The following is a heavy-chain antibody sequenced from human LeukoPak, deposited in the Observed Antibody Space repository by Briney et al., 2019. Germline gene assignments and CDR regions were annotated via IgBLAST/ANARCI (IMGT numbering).Heavy chain of an antibody. Sequence: GGSLRLSCAASGFTFSDTWMHWVRQAPGKGLVWVSRIRSDGSDTRYAESVKGRFTISRDNSKNMLFLQMNSLRAEDTAVYYCARWLVNRFYFDWWGQGILVTVSS. CDR3: ARWLVNRFYFDW. CDR1: GFTFSDTW. V-gene: IGHV3-74*01. J-gene: IGHJ4*02. CDR2: IRSDGSDT. D-gene: IGHD6-19*01.